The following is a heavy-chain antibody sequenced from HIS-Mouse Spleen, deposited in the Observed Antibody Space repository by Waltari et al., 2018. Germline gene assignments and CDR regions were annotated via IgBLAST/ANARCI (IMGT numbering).Heavy chain of an antibody. CDR3: ARAYYYGSGSYYKGYFDY. CDR2: IYYSGRT. Sequence: QLQLQESGPGLVKPSETLSLPCTVAGGSVSSSSYDWGWIRQPPGKGLEWIGSIYYSGRTYYNPSLKSRVTISVDTSKNQFSLKLSSVTAADTAVYYCARAYYYGSGSYYKGYFDYWGQGTLVTVSS. J-gene: IGHJ4*02. CDR1: GGSVSSSSYD. D-gene: IGHD3-10*01. V-gene: IGHV4-39*07.